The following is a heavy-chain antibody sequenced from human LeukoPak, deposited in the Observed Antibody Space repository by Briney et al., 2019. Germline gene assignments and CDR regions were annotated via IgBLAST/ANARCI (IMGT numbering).Heavy chain of an antibody. CDR2: IKQDGSEK. Sequence: GGSLRLSCAASGFIFSSYWMSWVRQAPGKGLEWVANIKQDGSEKYYVDSVKGRFTISRDNAKNSLYLQMNSLRAEDTVLYYCASGRQLGYWGQGTLVTVSS. CDR1: GFIFSSYW. D-gene: IGHD3-16*01. CDR3: ASGRQLGY. J-gene: IGHJ4*02. V-gene: IGHV3-7*01.